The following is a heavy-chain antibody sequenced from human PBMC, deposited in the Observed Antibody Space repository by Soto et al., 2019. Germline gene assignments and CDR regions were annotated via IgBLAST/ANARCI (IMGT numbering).Heavy chain of an antibody. CDR3: AGGTPTTGNKAPLYL. Sequence: QVQLQESGPGLVKPSGTLSLTCAVSSGSISSSNWWSWVRQPPGKGLEWIGEIYHSGSTNYNPSPQSPVNQSVSKAQDPFSPEADPGTGPEQGGDLWAGGTPTTGNKAPLYLWGQGNPVTVSS. V-gene: IGHV4-4*02. CDR1: SGSISSSNW. D-gene: IGHD4-17*01. CDR2: IYHSGST. J-gene: IGHJ4*02.